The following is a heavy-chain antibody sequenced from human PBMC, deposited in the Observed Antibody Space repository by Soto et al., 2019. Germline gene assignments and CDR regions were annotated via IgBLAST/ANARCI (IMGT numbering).Heavy chain of an antibody. CDR3: ARFYMVEAVTTYNYLDP. CDR2: ISGGGDST. V-gene: IGHV3-23*01. J-gene: IGHJ5*02. CDR1: EFTFSSYA. Sequence: GGSLRLSCAASEFTFSSYAMSWVRQAPGKGLEWVSAISGGGDSTYYADSVRGRFTISRDNSKNTLYLQMNSLRAEDAAVYYCARFYMVEAVTTYNYLDPWGQGTLVTVSS. D-gene: IGHD1-1*01.